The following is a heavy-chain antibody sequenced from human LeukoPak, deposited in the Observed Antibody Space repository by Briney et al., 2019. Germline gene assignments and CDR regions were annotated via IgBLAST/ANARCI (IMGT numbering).Heavy chain of an antibody. CDR1: GGSISSYY. CDR3: ARAEYSPNWFDP. Sequence: KPSETLSLTCTVSGGSISSYYWSWIRQPPGKGLEWIGYIYYSGSTNYNPSLKSRVTISVDTSKNQFSLKLSSVTAADTAVYYCARAEYSPNWFDPWGQGTLVTVSS. V-gene: IGHV4-59*01. D-gene: IGHD6-6*01. J-gene: IGHJ5*02. CDR2: IYYSGST.